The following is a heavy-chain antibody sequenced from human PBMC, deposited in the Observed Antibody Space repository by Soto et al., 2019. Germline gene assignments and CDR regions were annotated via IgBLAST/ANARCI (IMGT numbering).Heavy chain of an antibody. J-gene: IGHJ3*02. CDR3: SRIGGLNSTSLYAFDI. V-gene: IGHV1-18*01. D-gene: IGHD6-13*01. CDR1: GYTFTSYG. Sequence: ASVKVSCKASGYTFTSYGISWVRQAPGQGLEWMGWISAYNGNKNYAQKLQGRVTRTTDTSASTASMELRCMRFDDPAVDYCSRIGGLNSTSLYAFDIWGQGTMVTVSS. CDR2: ISAYNGNK.